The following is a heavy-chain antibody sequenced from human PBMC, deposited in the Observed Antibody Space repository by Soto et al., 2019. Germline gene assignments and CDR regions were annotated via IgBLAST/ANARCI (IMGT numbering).Heavy chain of an antibody. CDR3: ARMPGQLVIFLVMRDYYYGMDV. V-gene: IGHV1-18*01. J-gene: IGHJ6*02. CDR2: ISAYNGNT. D-gene: IGHD6-13*01. Sequence: ASVKVSCKASGYTFTSYGISWVRQAPGQGLEWMGWISAYNGNTNYAQKLQGRVTMTTDTSTSTAYMELRSLRSDDTAVYYCARMPGQLVIFLVMRDYYYGMDVWGQGTTVTVSS. CDR1: GYTFTSYG.